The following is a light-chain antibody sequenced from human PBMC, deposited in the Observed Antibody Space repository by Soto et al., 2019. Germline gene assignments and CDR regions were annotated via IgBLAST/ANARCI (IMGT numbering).Light chain of an antibody. Sequence: EIVMTQSPFTLSVSPGERAILSCRASQSVSSNLAWYQQKPGQAPSLLIYGAFTRATGIPARFSGTGSGTEFTLTISSLQSEDFALYYCQQYNDWPLTFGQGTKVDIK. CDR3: QQYNDWPLT. CDR1: QSVSSN. J-gene: IGKJ1*01. CDR2: GAF. V-gene: IGKV3-15*01.